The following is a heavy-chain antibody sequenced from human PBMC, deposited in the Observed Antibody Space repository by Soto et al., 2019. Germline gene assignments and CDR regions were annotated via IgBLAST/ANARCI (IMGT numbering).Heavy chain of an antibody. CDR2: INPSGGST. J-gene: IGHJ5*02. CDR1: GYTFTSYY. Sequence: ASVKVSCKASGYTFTSYYMHWVRQAPGQGLEWTGIINPSGGSTSYAQKFQGRVTMTRDTSTSTVYMELSSLRSEDTAVYYCARDRPSDSGSYSVNWFDPWGQGTLVTVSS. V-gene: IGHV1-46*01. D-gene: IGHD1-26*01. CDR3: ARDRPSDSGSYSVNWFDP.